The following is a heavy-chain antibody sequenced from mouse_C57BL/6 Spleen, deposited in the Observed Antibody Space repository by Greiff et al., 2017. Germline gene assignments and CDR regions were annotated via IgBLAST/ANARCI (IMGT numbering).Heavy chain of an antibody. CDR2: IYPRSGNT. CDR3: ARRDDSYYVTWFAY. Sequence: QVQLKQSGAELARPGASVKLSCKASGYTFTSYGISWVKQRTGQGLEWIGEIYPRSGNTYYNEKFKGKATLTADKSSSTAYMELRSLTYEDSAVYFCARRDDSYYVTWFAYWGQGTLVTVSA. D-gene: IGHD2-3*01. J-gene: IGHJ3*01. V-gene: IGHV1-81*01. CDR1: GYTFTSYG.